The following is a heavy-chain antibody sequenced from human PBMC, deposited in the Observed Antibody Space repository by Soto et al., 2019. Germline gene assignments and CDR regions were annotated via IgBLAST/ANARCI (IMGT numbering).Heavy chain of an antibody. CDR3: ARDVARGGNFDY. V-gene: IGHV4-31*03. Sequence: QVQLQESGPGLVKPSQTLSLTCTVSGGSISSGGYYWSWIRQHPGKGLEWIGYIYYSGSTYYNPSLKSRVTISVDPSKNQFSLKLSSVTAADTAVYYCARDVARGGNFDYWGQGTRVTVSS. J-gene: IGHJ4*02. D-gene: IGHD3-16*01. CDR2: IYYSGST. CDR1: GGSISSGGYY.